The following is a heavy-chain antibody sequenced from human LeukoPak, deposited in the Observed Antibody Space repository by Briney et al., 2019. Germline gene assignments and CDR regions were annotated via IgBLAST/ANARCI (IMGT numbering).Heavy chain of an antibody. CDR3: AKGIRTIAAAGHFDY. CDR1: GFTFSSYA. V-gene: IGHV3-23*01. Sequence: PGRSLRLSRAASGFTFSSYAMSWVRQAPGKGLEWVSAISGSGGSTYYADSVKGRFTISRDNSKNTLYLQMNSLRAEDTAVYYCAKGIRTIAAAGHFDYWGQGTLVTVSS. J-gene: IGHJ4*02. CDR2: ISGSGGST. D-gene: IGHD6-13*01.